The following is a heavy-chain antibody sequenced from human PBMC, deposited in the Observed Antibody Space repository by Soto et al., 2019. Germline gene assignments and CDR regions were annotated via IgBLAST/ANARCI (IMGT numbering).Heavy chain of an antibody. Sequence: SETLSLTCTVSGGSISSSSYYWGWIRQPPGKGLEWIGSIYYSGSTYYNPSLRSRVTISVDTSKNQFSLKLSSVTAADTAVYYCARHAAGANDYWGQGTLVTVSS. J-gene: IGHJ4*02. CDR2: IYYSGST. CDR3: ARHAAGANDY. D-gene: IGHD2-15*01. V-gene: IGHV4-39*01. CDR1: GGSISSSSYY.